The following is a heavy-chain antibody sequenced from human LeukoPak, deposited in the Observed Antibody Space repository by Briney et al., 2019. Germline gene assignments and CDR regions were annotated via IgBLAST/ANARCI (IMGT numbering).Heavy chain of an antibody. CDR2: ISSSSSYI. D-gene: IGHD3-10*01. CDR3: AKFTGRNYYGSGSYLNY. CDR1: GFTFSSYS. Sequence: PGGSLRLSCAASGFTFSSYSMNWVRQAPGKGLEWVSSISSSSSYIYYADSVKGRFTISRDNSKNTLYLQMNSLRAEDTAVYYCAKFTGRNYYGSGSYLNYWGQGTLVTVSS. J-gene: IGHJ4*02. V-gene: IGHV3-21*04.